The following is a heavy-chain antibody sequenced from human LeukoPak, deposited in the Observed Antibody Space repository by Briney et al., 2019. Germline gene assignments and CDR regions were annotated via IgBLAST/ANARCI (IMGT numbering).Heavy chain of an antibody. V-gene: IGHV3-20*04. CDR2: INWNGGST. Sequence: GGSLGLSCVSSGFTFDDYGMTWVRQVPGKGLEWVSGINWNGGSTGYADSVKGRFTISRDNTKNSLYLQMNSLRAEDTAVYYCARDFHRRYYDSSGYNAFDIWGQGTMVTVSS. CDR3: ARDFHRRYYDSSGYNAFDI. D-gene: IGHD3-22*01. J-gene: IGHJ3*02. CDR1: GFTFDDYG.